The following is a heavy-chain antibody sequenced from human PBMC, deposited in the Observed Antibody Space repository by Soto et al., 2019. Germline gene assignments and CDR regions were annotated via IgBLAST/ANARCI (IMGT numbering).Heavy chain of an antibody. CDR3: AKSTVWDAPNGFDP. Sequence: EVQLLESGGGLVQPGGSLRLSCAASGFTFSSYAMSWVRQAPGKGLEWVSAISGSGGSTYYADSVKGGFTISRDNSKNPLYLQMNGLSAEDTAVYYWAKSTVWDAPNGFDPWGQRTLVTVSS. D-gene: IGHD3-16*01. V-gene: IGHV3-23*01. J-gene: IGHJ5*02. CDR1: GFTFSSYA. CDR2: ISGSGGST.